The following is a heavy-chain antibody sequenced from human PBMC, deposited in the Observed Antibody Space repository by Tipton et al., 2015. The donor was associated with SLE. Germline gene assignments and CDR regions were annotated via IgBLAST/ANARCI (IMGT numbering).Heavy chain of an antibody. J-gene: IGHJ5*02. V-gene: IGHV4-59*01. CDR3: AGVYYSSSWYWFHP. CDR1: GGSISSYY. D-gene: IGHD6-13*01. Sequence: LRLSCAVSGGSISSYYWSWIRQPPGKGLEWIGYIYYSGSTNYNPSPKSRVTISVDTSKNQFSLKLSSVTASDTAVYYCAGVYYSSSWYWFHPWGQGTLVTVSS. CDR2: IYYSGST.